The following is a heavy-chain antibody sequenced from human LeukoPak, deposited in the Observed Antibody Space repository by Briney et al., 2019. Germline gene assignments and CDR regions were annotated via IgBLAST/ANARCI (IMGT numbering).Heavy chain of an antibody. D-gene: IGHD6-25*01. CDR1: VGSISIISSSTYY. Sequence: PSETLSLTCTVCVGSISIISSSTYYWGWIRQAPGKGLEWIGSLYYGENSHYNPSLKSRATLSVDTSNNQFSLKLTSVTPADAAVYFCARQLPTAAADTRGYFDYWGQGTLVTVSS. J-gene: IGHJ4*02. CDR3: ARQLPTAAADTRGYFDY. V-gene: IGHV4-39*01. CDR2: LYYGENS.